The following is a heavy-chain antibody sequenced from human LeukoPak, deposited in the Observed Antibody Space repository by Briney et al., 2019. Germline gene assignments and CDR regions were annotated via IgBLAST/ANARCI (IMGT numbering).Heavy chain of an antibody. CDR2: INHSGCT. J-gene: IGHJ4*02. V-gene: IGHV4-34*01. Sequence: PSETLSLTCAVYGGSFSGYYWSWIRQPPGKGLEWIGEINHSGCTNYNPSLKSRVTISVDTSKNQFSLKLSSVTAADTAVYYCARGREELVVPAYYFDYWGQGTLVTVSS. CDR1: GGSFSGYY. CDR3: ARGREELVVPAYYFDY. D-gene: IGHD2-2*01.